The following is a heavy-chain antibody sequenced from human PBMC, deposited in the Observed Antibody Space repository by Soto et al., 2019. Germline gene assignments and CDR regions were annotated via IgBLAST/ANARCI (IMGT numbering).Heavy chain of an antibody. CDR3: ARDDSGRYGFDF. Sequence: QITLKESGPTLVKPTQTLTLTCTFSGFSLDTKGVGVGWIRQPPGKALEWLALIYWDDDKRYSPSLMSRLTITKDTPKTQVVLTMTNMDPMDTATYYCARDDSGRYGFDFWGQGILVTVSS. V-gene: IGHV2-5*02. CDR1: GFSLDTKGVG. J-gene: IGHJ4*02. D-gene: IGHD3-22*01. CDR2: IYWDDDK.